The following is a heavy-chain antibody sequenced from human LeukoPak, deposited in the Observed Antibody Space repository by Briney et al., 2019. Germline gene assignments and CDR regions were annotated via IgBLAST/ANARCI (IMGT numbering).Heavy chain of an antibody. CDR3: ARDGTEGVYYYYYMDV. Sequence: ASVKVSCKASGYTLTSYYMHWVRQAPGQGLEWMGIINPSGGSTSYAQKFQGRVTMTRDMSTSTVYMELSSLRSEDTAVYYCARDGTEGVYYYYYMDVWGKGTTVTVSS. J-gene: IGHJ6*03. V-gene: IGHV1-46*01. D-gene: IGHD1-1*01. CDR1: GYTLTSYY. CDR2: INPSGGST.